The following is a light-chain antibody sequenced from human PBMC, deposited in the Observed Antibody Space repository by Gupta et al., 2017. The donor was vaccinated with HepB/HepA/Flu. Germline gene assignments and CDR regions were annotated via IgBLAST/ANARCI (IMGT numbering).Light chain of an antibody. Sequence: SHELTQPPSVSVSPGQTARITCPGDALPKKYAYWYKQKPGQAPVLVIYKDNERPSGIPERFSGSSSGTIVTLTISGVQAEDEADYYCQSGDSSGTHQVFGGGTKLTVL. V-gene: IGLV3-25*03. CDR2: KDN. CDR1: ALPKKY. J-gene: IGLJ3*02. CDR3: QSGDSSGTHQV.